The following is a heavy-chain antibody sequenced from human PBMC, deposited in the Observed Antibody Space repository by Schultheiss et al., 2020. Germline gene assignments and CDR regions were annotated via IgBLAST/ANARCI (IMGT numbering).Heavy chain of an antibody. J-gene: IGHJ5*02. CDR1: GFTFSSYD. CDR3: AKGSGVAGTPRWFDP. D-gene: IGHD6-19*01. Sequence: GGSLRLSCAASGFTFSSYDMHWVRQATGKGLEWVSAIGTAGDTYYPGSVKGRFTISRENAKNSLYLQMNSLRAGDTAVYYCAKGSGVAGTPRWFDPWGQGTLVTVSA. CDR2: IGTAGDT. V-gene: IGHV3-13*01.